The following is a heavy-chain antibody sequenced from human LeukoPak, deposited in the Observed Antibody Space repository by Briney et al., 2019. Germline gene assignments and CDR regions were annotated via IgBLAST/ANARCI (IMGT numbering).Heavy chain of an antibody. J-gene: IGHJ5*02. CDR2: ISSSSSTI. CDR3: ARVLHKRNYDSSDYYAS. V-gene: IGHV3-48*01. CDR1: EFTFNNYG. D-gene: IGHD3-22*01. Sequence: AGGSLRLSCAASEFTFNNYGMSWVRQAPGKGLEWVSYISSSSSTIYYADSVKGRFTISRDNAKNSLYLQLNSLRAEDTAVYYCARVLHKRNYDSSDYYASWGQGTLVTVSS.